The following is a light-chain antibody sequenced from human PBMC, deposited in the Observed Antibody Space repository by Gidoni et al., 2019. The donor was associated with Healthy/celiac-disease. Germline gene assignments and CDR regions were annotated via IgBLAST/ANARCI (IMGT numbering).Light chain of an antibody. Sequence: FMLTQPHPVSASPGKTVTISCTRSSGSIASNYVQRYQHRPGSSPTTVIYEDNQRPSGVPDRFSGAIDSPSNSASLTISGLKTGDEADYYCQSYDSSNQVFGGGTKLTVL. CDR2: EDN. J-gene: IGLJ3*02. CDR3: QSYDSSNQV. CDR1: SGSIASNY. V-gene: IGLV6-57*01.